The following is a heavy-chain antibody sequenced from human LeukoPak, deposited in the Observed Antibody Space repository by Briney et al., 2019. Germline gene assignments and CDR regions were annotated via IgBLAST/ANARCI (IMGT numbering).Heavy chain of an antibody. V-gene: IGHV4-4*02. CDR3: ARTSGSYSYYYYYMDV. CDR1: GGSITSSNW. J-gene: IGHJ6*03. D-gene: IGHD1-26*01. Sequence: SETLSLTCAVSGGSITSSNWWSWVRHPPGKGLEWIGEIYHSGSTNCNPSLKSRVTISVDKSKNQFSLNLTSVTAADTAVYYCARTSGSYSYYYYYMDVWGKGTTVTVSS. CDR2: IYHSGST.